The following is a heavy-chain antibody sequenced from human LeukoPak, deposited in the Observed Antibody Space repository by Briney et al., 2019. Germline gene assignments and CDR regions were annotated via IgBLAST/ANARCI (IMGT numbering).Heavy chain of an antibody. CDR3: ARVEVREGYGSGNSYYYYGMDV. D-gene: IGHD3-10*01. V-gene: IGHV3-30*04. CDR1: GFTFSSYA. J-gene: IGHJ6*04. Sequence: PGGSLGLSCAASGFTFSSYAMHWVRQAPGKGLEWVAVISYDGSNKYYAHSVKGRFTISRDNSKNTLYLQMNSLGAEDTAVYYCARVEVREGYGSGNSYYYYGMDVWGKGTTVTVSS. CDR2: ISYDGSNK.